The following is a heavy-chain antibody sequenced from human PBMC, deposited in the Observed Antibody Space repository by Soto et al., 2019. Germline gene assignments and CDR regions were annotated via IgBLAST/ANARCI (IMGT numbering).Heavy chain of an antibody. V-gene: IGHV4-34*01. J-gene: IGHJ6*02. CDR1: GGSFSGYY. D-gene: IGHD3-3*01. CDR3: ERCLRSPRPLRLLGDGGMDV. CDR2: INHSGST. Sequence: QVQLQQWGAGLLKPSETLSLTCAVYGGSFSGYYWSWIRQPPGKGLEWIGEINHSGSTNYNPSLKSRVTISVDTTKNQFSLKTSSVTAAETAVYYCERCLRSPRPLRLLGDGGMDVWGQGTTVTVSS.